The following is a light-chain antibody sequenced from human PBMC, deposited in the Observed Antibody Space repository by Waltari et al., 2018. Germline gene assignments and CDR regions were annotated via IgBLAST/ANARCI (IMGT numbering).Light chain of an antibody. J-gene: IGKJ5*01. CDR3: QQRYNWPLT. CDR1: QSINSY. Sequence: EIVLTQSPATLSLSPGERATLSCRASQSINSYLAWYQQKPGKAPRLLIYDASNRATGVPARFSGSGSGSDFTLTISSLDPEDFAVYYCQQRYNWPLTFGQGTRLEIK. CDR2: DAS. V-gene: IGKV3-11*01.